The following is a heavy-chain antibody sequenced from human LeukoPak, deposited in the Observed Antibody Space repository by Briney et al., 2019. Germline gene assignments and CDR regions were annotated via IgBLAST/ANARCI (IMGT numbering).Heavy chain of an antibody. CDR1: GGSISSSSYY. J-gene: IGHJ4*02. Sequence: PSETLSLTCTVSGGSISSSSYYWGWIRQPPGKGLEWIGSIYYSGSTYYNPSLKSRVTISVDTSKNQFSLKLSSVTAADTAVYYCARRNYDFWSGYSEGGFDYWGQGTLVTVSS. D-gene: IGHD3-3*01. CDR2: IYYSGST. CDR3: ARRNYDFWSGYSEGGFDY. V-gene: IGHV4-39*01.